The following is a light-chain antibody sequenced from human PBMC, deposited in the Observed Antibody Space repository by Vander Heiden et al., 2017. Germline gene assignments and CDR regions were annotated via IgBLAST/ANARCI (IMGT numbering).Light chain of an antibody. J-gene: IGKJ3*01. CDR1: QSVLYSSNNKNY. V-gene: IGKV4-1*01. CDR2: WAS. Sequence: DIVMTQSPDSLSVSLDERATINCKSSQSVLYSSNNKNYLAWYQQKPGQPPKLLIYWASTRESGVPDRFSGSGSGTDFTLTISSLQAEDVALYYCQQYESIPVTFGHGTKVDIK. CDR3: QQYESIPVT.